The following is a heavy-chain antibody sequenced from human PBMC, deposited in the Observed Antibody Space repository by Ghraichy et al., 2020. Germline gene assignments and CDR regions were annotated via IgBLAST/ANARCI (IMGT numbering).Heavy chain of an antibody. D-gene: IGHD5-18*01. V-gene: IGHV3-21*01. CDR3: VRQVGDDSSNWFDT. CDR1: GFTFSDYS. Sequence: GGSLRLSCTASGFTFSDYSMIWVRQAPGKGLEWVSSISRRSSPTYYADSVQGRFTISRDNAKNSVYLQMNSLRAEDTALYYCVRQVGDDSSNWFDTWGQGTLGTVSS. CDR2: ISRRSSPT. J-gene: IGHJ5*02.